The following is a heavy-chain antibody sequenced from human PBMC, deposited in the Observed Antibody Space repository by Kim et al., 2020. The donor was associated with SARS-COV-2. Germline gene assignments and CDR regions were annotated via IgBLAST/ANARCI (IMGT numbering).Heavy chain of an antibody. V-gene: IGHV1-46*01. J-gene: IGHJ4*02. D-gene: IGHD1-26*01. CDR3: ARDRGGSNNYVDY. Sequence: AQTFQGRVTMTRDTSTSTVYMGLSSLRSEDTAVYYCARDRGGSNNYVDYWGQGTLVTVSS.